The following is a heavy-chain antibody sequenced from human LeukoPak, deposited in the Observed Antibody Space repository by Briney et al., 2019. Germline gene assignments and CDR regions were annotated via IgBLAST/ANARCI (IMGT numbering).Heavy chain of an antibody. D-gene: IGHD1-20*01. CDR3: ARPRLPLKNNWEAFDY. Sequence: GSLSLSCAASGFTFSSYAMHWVRQAPGKGLEWVAVISYDGSNKYYADSVKGRFTISRDNSKNTLYLQMNSLRAEDTAVYYCARPRLPLKNNWEAFDYWGQGTLVTVSS. V-gene: IGHV3-30*01. J-gene: IGHJ4*02. CDR2: ISYDGSNK. CDR1: GFTFSSYA.